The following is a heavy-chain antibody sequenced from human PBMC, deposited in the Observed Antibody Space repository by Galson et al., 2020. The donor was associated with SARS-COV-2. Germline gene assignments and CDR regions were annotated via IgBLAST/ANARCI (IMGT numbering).Heavy chain of an antibody. Sequence: SETLSLTCAVYGGSFSGYYWSWIRQPPGKGLEWIGEINHSGSTNYNPSLKSRVTISVDTSKNQFSLKLSSVTAADTAVYYCARVGRLVIYYYYYGMDVWGQGTTVTVSS. D-gene: IGHD3-9*01. CDR3: ARVGRLVIYYYYYGMDV. CDR2: INHSGST. J-gene: IGHJ6*02. CDR1: GGSFSGYY. V-gene: IGHV4-34*01.